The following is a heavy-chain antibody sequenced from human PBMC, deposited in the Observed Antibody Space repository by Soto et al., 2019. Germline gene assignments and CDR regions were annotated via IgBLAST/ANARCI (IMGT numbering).Heavy chain of an antibody. CDR2: IYYSGST. V-gene: IGHV4-31*03. CDR3: ARYPFLEWLLESEPY. Sequence: SEPLSLTCTVSGGSISSGGYYWSWIRQHPGKGLEWIGYIYYSGSTYYNPSLKSRVTISVDTSKNQFSLKLSSVTAADTAVYYCARYPFLEWLLESEPYWGQGTLVTVSS. D-gene: IGHD3-3*02. J-gene: IGHJ4*02. CDR1: GGSISSGGYY.